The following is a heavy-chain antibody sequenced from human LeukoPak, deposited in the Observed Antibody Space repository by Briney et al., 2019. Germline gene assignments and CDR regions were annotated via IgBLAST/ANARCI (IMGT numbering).Heavy chain of an antibody. Sequence: GASVKVSCKASGYTFIGCYMHWVRQAPGQGLEWMGWINPNSGGTNYAQKFQGRVTMTRDTSTSTVYMELSGLRSEDTARYYCARIRDGYNDAYDIWGQGTMVTVSS. J-gene: IGHJ3*02. V-gene: IGHV1-2*02. D-gene: IGHD5-24*01. CDR1: GYTFIGCY. CDR2: INPNSGGT. CDR3: ARIRDGYNDAYDI.